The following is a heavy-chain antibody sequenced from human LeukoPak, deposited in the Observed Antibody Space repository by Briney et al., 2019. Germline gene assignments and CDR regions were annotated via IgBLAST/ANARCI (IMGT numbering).Heavy chain of an antibody. CDR3: ARDPPTDYYDSSGYLDY. CDR2: ISGSGGST. Sequence: GGSLRLSCAASGFTFSSYAMSWVRQAPGKGLEWVSAISGSGGSTYYADSVKGRFTISRDNSKNTLYLQMNSLRAEDTAVYYCARDPPTDYYDSSGYLDYWGQGTLVTVSS. V-gene: IGHV3-23*01. J-gene: IGHJ4*02. CDR1: GFTFSSYA. D-gene: IGHD3-22*01.